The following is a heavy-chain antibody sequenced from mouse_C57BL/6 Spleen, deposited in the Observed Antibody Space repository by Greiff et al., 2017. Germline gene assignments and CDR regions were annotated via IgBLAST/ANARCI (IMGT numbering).Heavy chain of an antibody. CDR3: ARDTTVVARGFAY. CDR2: ISDGGSYT. Sequence: EVKLVESGGGLVKPGGSLKLSCAASGFTFSSYAMSWVRQTPEKRLEWVATISDGGSYTYYPDNVKGRFTISRDNAKNNLYLQMSHLKSEDTAMYYCARDTTVVARGFAYWGQGTLVTVSA. D-gene: IGHD1-1*01. J-gene: IGHJ3*01. V-gene: IGHV5-4*01. CDR1: GFTFSSYA.